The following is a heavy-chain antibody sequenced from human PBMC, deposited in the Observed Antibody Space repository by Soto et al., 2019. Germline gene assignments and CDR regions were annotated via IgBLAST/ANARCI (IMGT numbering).Heavy chain of an antibody. J-gene: IGHJ5*02. CDR2: IFSGDDR. Sequence: QVTLKESGPVLLRPTETLTLTCTVSGFSLSDSRLGVGWIRQPPGKALEWVAHIFSGDDRSYSPSLRSRLTISKDPSRSQVVLTLTNVDPADTATYYCVRIDVTRDCLYYFVPWGRGTPVTVSP. CDR1: GFSLSDSRLG. D-gene: IGHD1-26*01. CDR3: VRIDVTRDCLYYFVP. V-gene: IGHV2-26*01.